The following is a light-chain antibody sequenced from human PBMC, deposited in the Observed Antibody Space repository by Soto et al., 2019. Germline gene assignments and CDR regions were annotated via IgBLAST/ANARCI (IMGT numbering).Light chain of an antibody. CDR1: SSDVGGYNY. CDR2: DVS. J-gene: IGLJ1*01. Sequence: QSVLTQPASVSGSPGQSITISCTGTSSDVGGYNYVSWYQQHPGKAPKLMIYDVSNRPSGVSNRFSGSKSGNTASLTISGLQVEDEADYYCSSYTSSSTLYVLGTGTKVTVL. V-gene: IGLV2-14*01. CDR3: SSYTSSSTLYV.